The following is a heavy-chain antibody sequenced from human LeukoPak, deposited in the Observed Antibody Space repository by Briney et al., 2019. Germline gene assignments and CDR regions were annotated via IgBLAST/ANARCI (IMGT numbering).Heavy chain of an antibody. Sequence: GASVKVSCKASGYTLTGYYLHWVRQAPGLGLEWMGWINPNTGATHSAQKFQGRITMTRDTSISTAYMDLSRLRSDDTAVYYCARDRVGSGWPRPYYFEVWGQGTLVTVSS. CDR1: GYTLTGYY. D-gene: IGHD6-19*01. CDR3: ARDRVGSGWPRPYYFEV. CDR2: INPNTGAT. J-gene: IGHJ4*02. V-gene: IGHV1-2*02.